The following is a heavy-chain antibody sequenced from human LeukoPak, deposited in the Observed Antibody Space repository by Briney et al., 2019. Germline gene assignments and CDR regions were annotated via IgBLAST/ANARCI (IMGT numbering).Heavy chain of an antibody. CDR1: GFTFTRYS. CDR2: ITRSSESI. D-gene: IGHD5-18*01. J-gene: IGHJ4*02. CDR3: VRGKAGMAYFVY. V-gene: IGHV3-48*01. Sequence: GGSLRLSCAAPGFTFTRYSMNWVRQAPGKGLEWISSITRSSESINYADSVKGRFTISRDNAKHSLCLQMNSLRAEDTAVYYCVRGKAGMAYFVYWGEGALVTVSS.